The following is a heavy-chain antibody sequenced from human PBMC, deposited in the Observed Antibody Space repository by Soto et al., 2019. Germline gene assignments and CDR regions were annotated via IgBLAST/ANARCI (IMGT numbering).Heavy chain of an antibody. J-gene: IGHJ4*02. V-gene: IGHV4-30-2*01. CDR1: GGSISSGGHS. Sequence: PSETLSLTCAVSGGSISSGGHSWSWIRQPPGKGLEWIGYIYHSGSTYYNPSLKSRVTISVDRSKNQFSLKLSSVTAADTAVYYCARRQSGYCDYWGQGTLVTVSS. D-gene: IGHD3-3*01. CDR3: ARRQSGYCDY. CDR2: IYHSGST.